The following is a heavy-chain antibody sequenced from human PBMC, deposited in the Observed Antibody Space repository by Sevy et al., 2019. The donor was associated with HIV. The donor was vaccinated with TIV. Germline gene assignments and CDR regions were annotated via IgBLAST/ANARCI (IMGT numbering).Heavy chain of an antibody. CDR1: GGSITSLY. CDR3: AGENAWGRGYS. Sequence: SETLSLTCTVSGGSITSLYWNWIRQPPGKGLEWIANIYYNGHINYNPSLKSRVTLSLDTSKNQFSLRLSSVTAADAAMYYCAGENAWGRGYSWGQGTLVTVSS. CDR2: IYYNGHI. D-gene: IGHD1-26*01. V-gene: IGHV4-59*08. J-gene: IGHJ4*02.